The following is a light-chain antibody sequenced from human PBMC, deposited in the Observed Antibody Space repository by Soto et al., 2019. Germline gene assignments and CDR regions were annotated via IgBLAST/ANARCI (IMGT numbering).Light chain of an antibody. Sequence: IVMTQSPVSLPVTPGEPASISCKSSQSLLHSDGYKYLDWYVQKAGQSPQLLIYLGSHRASGVPDRISGSGSGTDFTLKISKVEADDVGVYDCMQTLQTPFTFGPGTKVDIE. CDR1: QSLLHSDGYKY. CDR2: LGS. V-gene: IGKV2-28*01. J-gene: IGKJ3*01. CDR3: MQTLQTPFT.